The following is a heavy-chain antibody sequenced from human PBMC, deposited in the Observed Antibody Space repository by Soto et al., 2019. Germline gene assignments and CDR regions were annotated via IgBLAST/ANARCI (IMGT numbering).Heavy chain of an antibody. J-gene: IGHJ3*02. D-gene: IGHD3-10*01. CDR3: ATSGWSSESAFDI. CDR1: GGTFSKYA. Sequence: QVQLVQSGAEVKKPGSSVKVSCKSSGGTFSKYAITWVRQAPGQGPEWMGGILPILGTAVYAQKFQGRVTITGDEPTSTVYLELSSLRSQDTGVYYCATSGWSSESAFDIWGQGTMVTVSS. V-gene: IGHV1-69*01. CDR2: ILPILGTA.